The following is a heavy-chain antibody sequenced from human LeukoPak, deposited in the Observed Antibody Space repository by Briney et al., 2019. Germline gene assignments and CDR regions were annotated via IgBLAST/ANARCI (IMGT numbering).Heavy chain of an antibody. J-gene: IGHJ4*02. CDR3: LGGGCLDH. Sequence: GGALRLSCAASRFTFSSYSMHWVRPAPGKGLAWVSSISSSSYIYYADSVKGRFTISRGNAKKSLYLQMASLRADHTEVFYFLGGGCLDHWGQRTLVTVSS. V-gene: IGHV3-21*03. D-gene: IGHD2-8*01. CDR1: RFTFSSYS. CDR2: ISSSSYI.